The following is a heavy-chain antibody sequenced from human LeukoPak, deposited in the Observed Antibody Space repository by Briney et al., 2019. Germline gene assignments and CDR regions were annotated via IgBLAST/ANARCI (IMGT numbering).Heavy chain of an antibody. V-gene: IGHV3-7*01. D-gene: IGHD2-15*01. J-gene: IGHJ4*02. CDR3: ARDCSGGSCYDY. CDR2: IKQDGSEK. Sequence: PGGSLRLSCAASGFTFTTYWMSWVRQPPGKGLEWVANIKQDGSEKYYVDSVKGRFTISRDNAKNSLYLQMNSLRAEDTAVYYCARDCSGGSCYDYWGQGTLVTVSS. CDR1: GFTFTTYW.